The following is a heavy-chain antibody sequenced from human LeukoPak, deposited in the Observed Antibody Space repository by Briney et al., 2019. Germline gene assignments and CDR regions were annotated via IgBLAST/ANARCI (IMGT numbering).Heavy chain of an antibody. Sequence: GGSLRLSCAASGFTFSSYWMNWVRQAPGRGLVWVSRIASDGSSTTYADSVKGRFTISRDNSKNTLYLQMNSLRGEDTAVYYCARDSLNSSSGWFDPWGQGTLVTVSS. D-gene: IGHD6-13*01. V-gene: IGHV3-74*01. CDR2: IASDGSST. CDR3: ARDSLNSSSGWFDP. J-gene: IGHJ5*02. CDR1: GFTFSSYW.